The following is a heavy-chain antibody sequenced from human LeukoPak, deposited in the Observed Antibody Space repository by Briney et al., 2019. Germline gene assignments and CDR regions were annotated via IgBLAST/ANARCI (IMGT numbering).Heavy chain of an antibody. CDR1: GFTFSNAW. CDR2: ISYDGSNK. J-gene: IGHJ6*02. Sequence: GGSLRLSCAASGFTFSNAWMNWVRQAPGKGLEWVAVISYDGSNKYYADSVKGRFTISRDNSKNTLYLQMNSLRAEDTAVYYCAKDQGDDSDGDYVDYYYGMDVWGQGTTVTVSS. D-gene: IGHD4-17*01. V-gene: IGHV3-30*18. CDR3: AKDQGDDSDGDYVDYYYGMDV.